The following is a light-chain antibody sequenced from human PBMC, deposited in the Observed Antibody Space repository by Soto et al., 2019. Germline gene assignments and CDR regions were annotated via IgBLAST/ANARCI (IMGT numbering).Light chain of an antibody. CDR3: QQYGSSPWT. CDR1: QSVSRSY. Sequence: EIVLTQSPGPLSLSPGERATLSCRASQSVSRSYFAWYQQKPGQAPRLLIYGASSRATGIPDRFSGSGSGTDFTLTISSLEPEECAVYYCQQYGSSPWTFGQGTKVEIK. CDR2: GAS. V-gene: IGKV3-20*01. J-gene: IGKJ1*01.